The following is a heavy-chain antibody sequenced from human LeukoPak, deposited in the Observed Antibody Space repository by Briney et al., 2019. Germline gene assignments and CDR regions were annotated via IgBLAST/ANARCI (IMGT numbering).Heavy chain of an antibody. CDR2: LYSGGGT. J-gene: IGHJ3*02. D-gene: IGHD1-20*01. V-gene: IGHV4-39*01. CDR1: GGSISSGTYY. CDR3: ARRHLNWHAFDI. Sequence: PSETLSLTCTVSGGSISSGTYYWGWIRQPPGKGLQWIGSLYSGGGTYYNPSLKSRVTISVDISKNQFSLKVTSVTAADTAVYYCARRHLNWHAFDIWGQGTMVTV.